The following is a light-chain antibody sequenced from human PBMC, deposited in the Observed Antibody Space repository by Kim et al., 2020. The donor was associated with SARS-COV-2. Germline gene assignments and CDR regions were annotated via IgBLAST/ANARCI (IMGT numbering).Light chain of an antibody. CDR3: QQYAASPDT. CDR1: QSVKNNF. V-gene: IGKV3-20*01. CDR2: AAS. Sequence: EIVLTQSPGTLSLSLGDRATLSCRASQSVKNNFLAWYQQKPGQAPRPLIYAASTRATGIPDRFSGSGSGTDFTLTISRLEPEDFAVYYCQQYAASPDTFGQGTRLEI. J-gene: IGKJ2*01.